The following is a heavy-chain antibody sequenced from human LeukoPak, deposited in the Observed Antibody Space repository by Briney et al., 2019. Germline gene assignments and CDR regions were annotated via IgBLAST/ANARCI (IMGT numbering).Heavy chain of an antibody. V-gene: IGHV4-34*01. CDR1: GGSFSGYY. CDR2: INHSGST. Sequence: SEDLSLTCAVYGGSFSGYYWSWIRHHLAKELEWIVEINHSGSTNYNPSLKSQVTISVDTSKNQFSLNLSSVTAADTAVYYCARGFKSLYYYGSGSNFDYWGQGTLVTVSS. J-gene: IGHJ4*02. D-gene: IGHD3-10*01. CDR3: ARGFKSLYYYGSGSNFDY.